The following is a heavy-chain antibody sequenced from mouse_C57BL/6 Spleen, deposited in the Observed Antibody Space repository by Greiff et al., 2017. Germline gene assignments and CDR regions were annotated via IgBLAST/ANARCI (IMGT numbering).Heavy chain of an antibody. Sequence: VQLQPSGAELMKPGASVKLSCKATGYTFTGYWIEWVKQRPGPGLEWIGEILPGSGSTNSNEKFKGKATFTADTSSNTAYMQLSSLTTEDSAIYYCAREGKGLYYFDYWGQGTTLTVSS. CDR3: AREGKGLYYFDY. D-gene: IGHD3-3*01. V-gene: IGHV1-9*01. CDR1: GYTFTGYW. J-gene: IGHJ2*01. CDR2: ILPGSGST.